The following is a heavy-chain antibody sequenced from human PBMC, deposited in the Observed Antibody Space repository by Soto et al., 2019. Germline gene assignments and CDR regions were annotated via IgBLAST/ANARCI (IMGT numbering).Heavy chain of an antibody. D-gene: IGHD4-17*01. CDR3: AKDHLTTTVTTVGY. CDR2: ISYHGSDK. V-gene: IGHV3-30*18. CDR1: GFTFSNYG. J-gene: IGHJ4*02. Sequence: QVQLVESGGGVVQPGGSLRLSCAASGFTFSNYGMHWVRQAPGKGLEWVAVISYHGSDKYYADSVKGRFTISRDNSENTLYLQMDSLRAEDTAVYYCAKDHLTTTVTTVGYWGQGTLVTVSS.